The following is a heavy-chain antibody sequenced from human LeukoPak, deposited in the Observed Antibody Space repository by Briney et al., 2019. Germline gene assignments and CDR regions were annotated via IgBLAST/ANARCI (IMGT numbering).Heavy chain of an antibody. V-gene: IGHV4-61*02. J-gene: IGHJ3*02. CDR2: IYTSGST. CDR3: ARDGYCSSTSCYDI. Sequence: SETLSLTCTVSGGSISSGSYYWSWIRQPAGKGLEWIGRIYTSGSTYYNPSLKSRVTITVDTSKNQFSLKLSSVTAADTAVYYCARDGYCSSTSCYDIWGQGTMVTVSS. CDR1: GGSISSGSYY. D-gene: IGHD2-2*03.